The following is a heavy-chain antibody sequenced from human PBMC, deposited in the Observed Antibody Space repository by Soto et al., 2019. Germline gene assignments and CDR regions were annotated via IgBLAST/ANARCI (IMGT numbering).Heavy chain of an antibody. D-gene: IGHD3-22*01. CDR2: INVYNGNK. V-gene: IGHV1-18*01. Sequence: QLVQYGGEGKEPGASVQVSCKASGYTFNNYGITWVRQAPGQGLEWMGWINVYNGNKNYAKKVPGRVSMTADTSTSTAYMAQRSLPSDATAVYFCARVAITLILRSKVDFYSMDVWGQGTTVTVSS. CDR1: GYTFNNYG. CDR3: ARVAITLILRSKVDFYSMDV. J-gene: IGHJ6*02.